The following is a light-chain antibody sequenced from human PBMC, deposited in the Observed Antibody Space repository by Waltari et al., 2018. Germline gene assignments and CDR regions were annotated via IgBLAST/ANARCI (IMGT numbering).Light chain of an antibody. V-gene: IGLV2-11*01. CDR3: CSYAGTYSWV. J-gene: IGLJ3*02. Sequence: QSALTQPRSVSGSPGQSVTISCTGTSSDVGAYNYVSWYQQHPGKAPKLIIYDVYKRPSGLPDRFSGSKSGNTASLTASGLQAEDEADYYCCSYAGTYSWVFGGGTGLTVL. CDR2: DVY. CDR1: SSDVGAYNY.